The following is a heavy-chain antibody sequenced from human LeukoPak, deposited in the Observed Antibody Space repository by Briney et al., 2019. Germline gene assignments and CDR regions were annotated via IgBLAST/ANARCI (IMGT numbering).Heavy chain of an antibody. V-gene: IGHV1-69*04. Sequence: SVKVSCKASGGTFSSYAISWVRQAPGQGLEWMGRIIPILGIANYAQKFQGRVTITADKSTRTAYMELSSLRSEDTAVYYCARDPPHNMISSSWYRIWFDPWGQGTLVTVSS. CDR1: GGTFSSYA. D-gene: IGHD6-13*01. J-gene: IGHJ5*02. CDR3: ARDPPHNMISSSWYRIWFDP. CDR2: IIPILGIA.